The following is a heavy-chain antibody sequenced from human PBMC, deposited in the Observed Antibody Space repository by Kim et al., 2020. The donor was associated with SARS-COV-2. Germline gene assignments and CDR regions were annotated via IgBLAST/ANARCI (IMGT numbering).Heavy chain of an antibody. CDR2: IYYSGST. CDR1: GGSISSSSYY. CDR3: ARLFSRFGELSTPSYFDY. J-gene: IGHJ4*02. D-gene: IGHD3-10*01. Sequence: SETLSLTCTVSGGSISSSSYYWGWIRQPPGKGLEWIGSIYYSGSTYYNPSLKSRVTISVDTSKNQFSLKLSSVTAADTAVYYCARLFSRFGELSTPSYFDYWGQGTLVTVSS. V-gene: IGHV4-39*01.